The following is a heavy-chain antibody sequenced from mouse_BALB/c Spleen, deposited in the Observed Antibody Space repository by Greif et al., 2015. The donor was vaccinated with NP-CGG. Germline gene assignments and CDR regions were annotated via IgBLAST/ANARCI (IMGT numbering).Heavy chain of an antibody. CDR1: GFNIKDTY. CDR3: ARSVDYDYPYAMDY. V-gene: IGHV14-3*02. J-gene: IGHJ4*01. Sequence: EVMLVESGAELVKPGASVKLSCTASGFNIKDTYMHWVKQRPEQGLEWIGRIDPANGNTKYDPKFQGKATITADTSSNTAYLQLSSLTSEDTAVYYCARSVDYDYPYAMDYWGQGTSVTVSS. CDR2: IDPANGNT. D-gene: IGHD2-4*01.